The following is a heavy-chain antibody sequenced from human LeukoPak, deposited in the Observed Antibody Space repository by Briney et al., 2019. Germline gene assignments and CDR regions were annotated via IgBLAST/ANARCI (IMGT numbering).Heavy chain of an antibody. V-gene: IGHV1-69*04. J-gene: IGHJ4*02. Sequence: SVKVSCKASGYTFTGYYMHWVRQAPGQGLEWMGRIIPILGIANYAQKFQGRVTITADKSTSTAYMELSSLRSEDTAVYYCARDGVNEAARTPFDYWGQGTLVTVSS. D-gene: IGHD6-6*01. CDR3: ARDGVNEAARTPFDY. CDR1: GYTFTGYY. CDR2: IIPILGIA.